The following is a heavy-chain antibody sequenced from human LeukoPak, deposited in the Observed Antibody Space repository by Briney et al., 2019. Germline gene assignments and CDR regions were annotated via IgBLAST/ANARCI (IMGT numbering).Heavy chain of an antibody. D-gene: IGHD3-22*01. CDR3: AKDPPLGYYYDSSGYTFDY. J-gene: IGHJ4*02. V-gene: IGHV3-23*01. CDR1: GFTFSSYA. CDR2: ISGRGGST. Sequence: GGSLRLSCAASGFTFSSYAMSWVRQAPGKGLEWVSAISGRGGSTYYADSVKGRFTISRDNSKNTLYLQMNSLRAEDTAVYYCAKDPPLGYYYDSSGYTFDYWGQGTLVTVSS.